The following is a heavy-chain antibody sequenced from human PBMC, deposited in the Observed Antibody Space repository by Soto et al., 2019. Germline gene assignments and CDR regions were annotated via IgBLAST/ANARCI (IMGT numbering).Heavy chain of an antibody. D-gene: IGHD5-12*01. CDR2: VSHGGDA. CDR1: GGSIIGHDC. V-gene: IGHV4-4*02. Sequence: TSETLSLTWALSGGSIIGHDCWTWVRQSPGKGLEWIGEVSHGGDANYKPSLKSRVSISVDRAKNQFFLKLSSVTAADTAVYFCARDQKYSNTWAFDYWGQGTLVTVSS. J-gene: IGHJ4*02. CDR3: ARDQKYSNTWAFDY.